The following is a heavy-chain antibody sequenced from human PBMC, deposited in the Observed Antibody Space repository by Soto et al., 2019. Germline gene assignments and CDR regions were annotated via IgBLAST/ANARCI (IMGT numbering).Heavy chain of an antibody. CDR3: ALCELGTVTTVVDSFDI. V-gene: IGHV4-34*01. D-gene: IGHD1-1*01. CDR2: MCHSGGT. CDR1: GGFVSSGSFY. J-gene: IGHJ3*02. Sequence: QVQLQQWGAGLLKPSETLSLTCSVYGGFVSSGSFYWSWIRQPPGKGLEWIGEMCHSGGTHFNPSLKRRFTISLDTSKNPFSLNIYSVTAADTALYYCALCELGTVTTVVDSFDIWGPGTMVTVSS.